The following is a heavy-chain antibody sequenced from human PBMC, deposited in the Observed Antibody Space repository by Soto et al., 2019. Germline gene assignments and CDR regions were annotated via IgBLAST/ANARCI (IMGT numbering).Heavy chain of an antibody. CDR3: VRDFLPYDVSTGSYSDCFDP. CDR2: VSAHDGDK. CDR1: GYAFSDYG. Sequence: QIQMVQSGGEVKKPGASVKVSCKASGYAFSDYGISWVRQAPGQGPEWMGWVSAHDGDKNYAQRFQGRLIMTTDTPTNTAYMELRSLRSDDTAVYYCVRDFLPYDVSTGSYSDCFDPWGQGTLVIVSS. J-gene: IGHJ5*02. V-gene: IGHV1-18*01. D-gene: IGHD3-9*01.